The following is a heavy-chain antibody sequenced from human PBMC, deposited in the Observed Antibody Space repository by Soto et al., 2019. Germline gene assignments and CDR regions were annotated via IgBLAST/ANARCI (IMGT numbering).Heavy chain of an antibody. V-gene: IGHV3-74*01. CDR1: GFTFSSYW. CDR3: ARGPGNGSNYLDY. D-gene: IGHD5-12*01. CDR2: INSDGSST. J-gene: IGHJ4*02. Sequence: GGSLRLSCAASGFTFSSYWMHWVRQAPGKGLVWVSRINSDGSSTSYGDSLKGRFTISRDNAKNTLYLQMSSLRAEDTALYYCARGPGNGSNYLDYWGQGTLVTVSS.